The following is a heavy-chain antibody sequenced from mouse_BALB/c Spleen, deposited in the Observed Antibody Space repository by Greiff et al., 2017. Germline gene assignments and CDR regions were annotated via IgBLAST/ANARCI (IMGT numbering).Heavy chain of an antibody. D-gene: IGHD2-4*01. Sequence: EVMLVESGGGLVQPGGSRKLSCAASGFTFSSFGMHWVRQAPEKGLEWVAYISSGSSTIYYADTVKGRFTISRDNPKNTLFLQMTSLRSEDTAMYYCARDSTMITTAWFAYWGQGTLVTVSA. CDR3: ARDSTMITTAWFAY. CDR1: GFTFSSFG. CDR2: ISSGSSTI. V-gene: IGHV5-17*02. J-gene: IGHJ3*01.